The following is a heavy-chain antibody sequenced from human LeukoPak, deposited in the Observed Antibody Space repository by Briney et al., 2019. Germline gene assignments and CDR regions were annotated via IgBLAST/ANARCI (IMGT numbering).Heavy chain of an antibody. J-gene: IGHJ5*02. CDR2: IYPGDSGT. CDR3: ERHQMYCTNGVCYHWFDP. D-gene: IGHD2-8*01. Sequence: GESLKISCKGSGYSFTSYWIGWVRQMPGKGLEWMGIIYPGDSGTRYSPSFQGQVTISADKSISTAYLQWSSLKASDTAMYYCERHQMYCTNGVCYHWFDPWGQGTLVTVSS. V-gene: IGHV5-51*01. CDR1: GYSFTSYW.